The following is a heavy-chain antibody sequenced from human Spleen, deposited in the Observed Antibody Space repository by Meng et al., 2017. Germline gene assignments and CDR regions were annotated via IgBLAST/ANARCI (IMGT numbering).Heavy chain of an antibody. CDR3: ARDLLVRGAFDY. V-gene: IGHV3-48*03. D-gene: IGHD4-23*01. J-gene: IGHJ4*02. Sequence: GESLKISCAASGFTFSSYAMSWVRQAPGKGLEWVSYISSSGSTIYYADSVKGRFTISRDNAKNSLYLQMNSLRAEDTAVYYCARDLLVRGAFDYWGQGTLVTVSS. CDR2: ISSSGSTI. CDR1: GFTFSSYA.